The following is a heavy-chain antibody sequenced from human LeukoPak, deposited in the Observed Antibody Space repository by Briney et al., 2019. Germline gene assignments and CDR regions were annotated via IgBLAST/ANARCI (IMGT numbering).Heavy chain of an antibody. D-gene: IGHD2-2*02. J-gene: IGHJ4*02. CDR2: LYYSGTT. CDR1: GGSINY. V-gene: IGHV4-39*02. CDR3: ARDLYDCSSTSCYTNFDY. Sequence: PSETLSLTCTVSGGSINYGGWIRQPPGKGLEWIGSLYYSGTTHYNPSLKSRVTISVDTSKNQFSLKLSSVTAADTAVYYCARDLYDCSSTSCYTNFDYWGQGTLVTVSS.